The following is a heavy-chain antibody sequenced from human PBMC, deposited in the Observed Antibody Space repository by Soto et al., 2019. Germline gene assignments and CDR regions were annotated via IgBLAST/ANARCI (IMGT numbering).Heavy chain of an antibody. CDR1: GGSISSGGYF. CDR3: AREPSI. J-gene: IGHJ4*02. V-gene: IGHV4-31*03. Sequence: QVQLQESGPGLVKPSQTLSLTCTVSGGSISSGGYFWNWIRQHPGKGLEWIGYIYYSGGPYYNPSVKSRVTISVDTSTTQFSPKLSSVTAADTAVYYCAREPSIWGQGTLVTVSS. CDR2: IYYSGGP.